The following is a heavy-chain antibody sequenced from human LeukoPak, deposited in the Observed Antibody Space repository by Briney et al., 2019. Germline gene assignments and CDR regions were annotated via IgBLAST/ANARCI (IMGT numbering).Heavy chain of an antibody. CDR1: GFTFSSYA. V-gene: IGHV3-23*01. D-gene: IGHD3-3*01. CDR3: AKDRPTYYDFWSGYFFDY. CDR2: ISGSGGSP. J-gene: IGHJ4*02. Sequence: GGSLRLSCAASGFTFSSYAMSWVRQAPGKGLEWVSAISGSGGSPYYADSVKGRFTISRDNSKNTLYLQMNSLRAEDTAVYYCAKDRPTYYDFWSGYFFDYWGQGTLVTVSS.